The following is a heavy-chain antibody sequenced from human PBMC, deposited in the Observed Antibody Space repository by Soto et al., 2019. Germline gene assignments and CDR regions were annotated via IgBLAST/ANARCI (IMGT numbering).Heavy chain of an antibody. Sequence: SETLSLTCTVSGGSISSSSYYWGWIRQPPGKGLEWIGSIYYSGSTYYNPSLRGRVTISVDTSKNQFSLKLSSVTAADTAVYYCARTLPNRQLFDSWSQGTLVTV. J-gene: IGHJ4*02. CDR2: IYYSGST. CDR3: ARTLPNRQLFDS. D-gene: IGHD1-1*01. CDR1: GGSISSSSYY. V-gene: IGHV4-39*01.